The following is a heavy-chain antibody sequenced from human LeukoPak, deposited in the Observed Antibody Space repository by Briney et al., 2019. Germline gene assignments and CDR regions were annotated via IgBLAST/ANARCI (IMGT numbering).Heavy chain of an antibody. D-gene: IGHD1-26*01. CDR1: GGSISSSSYY. J-gene: IGHJ4*02. Sequence: SETLSLTCTVSGGSISSSSYYWGWIRQPPGKGLEWIGSIYYSGSTYYNPSLKSRVTISVDTSKNQFSLKLSSVTAADTAVYYCARADESMGAAPPFDYWGQGTLVTVSS. V-gene: IGHV4-39*07. CDR2: IYYSGST. CDR3: ARADESMGAAPPFDY.